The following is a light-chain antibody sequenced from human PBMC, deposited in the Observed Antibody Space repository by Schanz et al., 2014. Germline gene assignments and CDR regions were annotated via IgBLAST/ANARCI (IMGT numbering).Light chain of an antibody. CDR2: GAS. V-gene: IGKV3-15*01. J-gene: IGKJ1*01. Sequence: EIVLTQSPGTLSLSPGERATLSCRASQSVSSYLAWYQQKPGQAPRLLIYGASTRATGIPARFSGSGSGTEFTLTISSLQPEDFAVYHCQQYNNWPSWTFGQGTKVEIK. CDR3: QQYNNWPSWT. CDR1: QSVSSY.